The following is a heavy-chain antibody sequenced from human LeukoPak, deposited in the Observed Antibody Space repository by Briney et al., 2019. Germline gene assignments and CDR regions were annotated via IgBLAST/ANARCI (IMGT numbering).Heavy chain of an antibody. V-gene: IGHV4-34*01. D-gene: IGHD4-17*01. J-gene: IGHJ4*02. Sequence: SETLSLTCAVYGESFNDYYWSWIRQPPGRGLEWIGEVNHGGTTNYNPSLKSRVIISADTSKNQFSLKLNSVTAADTAVYYCARVVYGDSSKDFDYWGQGTLVTVS. CDR1: GESFNDYY. CDR2: VNHGGTT. CDR3: ARVVYGDSSKDFDY.